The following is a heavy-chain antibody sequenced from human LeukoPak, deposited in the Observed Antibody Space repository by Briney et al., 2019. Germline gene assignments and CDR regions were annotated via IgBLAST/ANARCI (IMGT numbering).Heavy chain of an antibody. CDR1: GGTFSSYA. Sequence: GSSVKDSCKASGGTFSSYAISWVRQAPGRGLEWMGRIIPILGIANYAQKFEGRVTITADKSTSTAYMELSSLRSEDTAVYYCARVITVTPNWFDPWGQGTLVTVSS. CDR3: ARVITVTPNWFDP. D-gene: IGHD4-17*01. V-gene: IGHV1-69*04. J-gene: IGHJ5*02. CDR2: IIPILGIA.